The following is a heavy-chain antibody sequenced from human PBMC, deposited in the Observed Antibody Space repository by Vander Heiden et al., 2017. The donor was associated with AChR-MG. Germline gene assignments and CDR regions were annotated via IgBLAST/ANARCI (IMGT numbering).Heavy chain of an antibody. D-gene: IGHD3-22*01. CDR1: GYSIDSAYY. CDR2: IYYSGST. V-gene: IGHV4-38-2*01. Sequence: QVQLQESGPGLVKPSETLSLTCDVSGYSIDSAYYWGWIRQPPGKGLEWIGGIYYSGSTYYNPSLKSRVTISVDTSKNQFSLKLSSMTAADTAVYYCARGLQSGGYFDYWGQGTLITVSS. CDR3: ARGLQSGGYFDY. J-gene: IGHJ4*02.